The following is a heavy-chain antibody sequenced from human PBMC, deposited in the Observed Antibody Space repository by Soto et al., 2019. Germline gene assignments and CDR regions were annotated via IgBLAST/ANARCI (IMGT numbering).Heavy chain of an antibody. J-gene: IGHJ4*02. D-gene: IGHD2-15*01. Sequence: QVQLVQSGAEVKKPGASVKVSCKASGYTFTSYAMHWVRQAPGQRLEWMGWINAGNGNTKYSQKFQGRVTITRDTSASTXYXXLSSLRAEDTAVYYCARDGALGYCSGGSCYSDFDYWGQGTLVTVSS. V-gene: IGHV1-3*01. CDR2: INAGNGNT. CDR1: GYTFTSYA. CDR3: ARDGALGYCSGGSCYSDFDY.